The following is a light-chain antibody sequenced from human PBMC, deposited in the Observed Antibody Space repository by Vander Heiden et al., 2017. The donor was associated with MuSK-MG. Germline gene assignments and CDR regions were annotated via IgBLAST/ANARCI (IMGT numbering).Light chain of an antibody. V-gene: IGKV3-15*01. J-gene: IGKJ2*01. CDR2: GAS. CDR3: QQYNNWPYT. Sequence: EIVMTQSLATLSVSPGERATLSCRASQSVSSNLVWYQQKPGQAPRPLIYGASTRATGIPARFSGSGSGTEFTLTISSLQSEDFAVYYCQQYNNWPYTFGQGTKLEIK. CDR1: QSVSSN.